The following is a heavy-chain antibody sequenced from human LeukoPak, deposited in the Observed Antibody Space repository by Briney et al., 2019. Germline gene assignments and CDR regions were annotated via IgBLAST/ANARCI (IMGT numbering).Heavy chain of an antibody. J-gene: IGHJ4*02. D-gene: IGHD3-22*01. Sequence: SETLSLTCTVSGGSISSGGYYWSWIRQHPGKGLEWIGYIYYSGSTYYNPSLKSRVTISVDTSKNQFSLNLNFVTAADTAVYYCASPRSGYRYTFDYWGQGALVTVSS. V-gene: IGHV4-31*03. CDR1: GGSISSGGYY. CDR3: ASPRSGYRYTFDY. CDR2: IYYSGST.